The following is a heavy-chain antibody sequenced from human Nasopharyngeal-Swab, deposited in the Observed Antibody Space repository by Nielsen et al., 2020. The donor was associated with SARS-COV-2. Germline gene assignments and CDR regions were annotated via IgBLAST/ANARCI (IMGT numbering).Heavy chain of an antibody. Sequence: GGSLRLSCVASGFIVSYNYMSWVRQAPAKGLEWVSWISSSVSYIYYADSVKGRFTISRDNAKNALYLQMSSLRAEDTAVYYCARLPSAWGRRDFDYWGQGTLVTVSS. V-gene: IGHV3-21*06. J-gene: IGHJ4*02. CDR1: GFIVSYNY. CDR3: ARLPSAWGRRDFDY. D-gene: IGHD6-19*01. CDR2: ISSSVSYI.